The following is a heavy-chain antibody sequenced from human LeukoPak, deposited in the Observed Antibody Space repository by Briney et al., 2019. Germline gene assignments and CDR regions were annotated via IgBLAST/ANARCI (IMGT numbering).Heavy chain of an antibody. CDR3: AAAPSWGSYRYLDY. CDR1: GGTFSSYA. J-gene: IGHJ4*02. V-gene: IGHV1-69*05. D-gene: IGHD3-16*02. Sequence: GASVKVSCKASGGTFSSYAISWVRQAPGQRLEWIGRIIPIFFTANYAQKFQGRVTITTDESTSTAYMELSSLRSEDTAVYYCAAAPSWGSYRYLDYWGQGTLVTVSS. CDR2: IIPIFFTA.